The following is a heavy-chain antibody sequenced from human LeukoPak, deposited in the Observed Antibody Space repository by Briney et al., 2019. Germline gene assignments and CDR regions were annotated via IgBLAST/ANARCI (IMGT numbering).Heavy chain of an antibody. J-gene: IGHJ6*02. CDR2: ISSSSSYI. V-gene: IGHV3-21*01. Sequence: GGSLRLSCVASGFTFSSYSMNWVRQAPGKGLEWVSSISSSSSYIYYADSVKGRFTISRDNAKNSLYLQMNSLRAEDTAVYYCARAWGEYSGYDYGYYYYGMDVWGQGTTVTVSS. D-gene: IGHD5-12*01. CDR1: GFTFSSYS. CDR3: ARAWGEYSGYDYGYYYYGMDV.